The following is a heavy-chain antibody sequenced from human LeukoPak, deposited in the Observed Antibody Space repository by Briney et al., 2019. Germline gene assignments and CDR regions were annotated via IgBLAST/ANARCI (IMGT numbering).Heavy chain of an antibody. Sequence: GGSLRLSCAASGFTFSDYYMSWIRQAPGKGLEWVSYISSSGSTIYYADSVKGRFTISRDNAKNSLYLQMNSLRAEDTAVYYCARRSTNYYDSSGPLDHWGQGTLVTVSS. J-gene: IGHJ4*02. CDR1: GFTFSDYY. V-gene: IGHV3-11*04. D-gene: IGHD3-22*01. CDR2: ISSSGSTI. CDR3: ARRSTNYYDSSGPLDH.